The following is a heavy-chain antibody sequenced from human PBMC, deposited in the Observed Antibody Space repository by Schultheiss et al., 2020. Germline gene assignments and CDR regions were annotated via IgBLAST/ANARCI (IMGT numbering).Heavy chain of an antibody. J-gene: IGHJ6*02. CDR1: GYTFTGYY. Sequence: KISCKASGYTFTGYYMHWVRQAPGQGLEWMGGIIPIFGTANYAQKFQGRVTITADESTSTAYMELRSLRSDDTAVYYCARDLQPRWLVGAYYYYGMDVWGQGTTVTVS. D-gene: IGHD6-19*01. CDR2: IIPIFGTA. V-gene: IGHV1-69*01. CDR3: ARDLQPRWLVGAYYYYGMDV.